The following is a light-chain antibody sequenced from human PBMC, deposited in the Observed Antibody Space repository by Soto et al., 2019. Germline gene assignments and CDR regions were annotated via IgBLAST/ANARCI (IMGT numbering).Light chain of an antibody. CDR2: EVR. Sequence: QSALTQPASVSGSPGQSITISCTGTSSDVGAYNYDSWYQQYPGRAPKVIIFEVRKRPSGVSTRFSGSKSGDTASLTISGLQAEDEADYYCSSYRSSTTFVFGTGTRSPS. CDR3: SSYRSSTTFV. V-gene: IGLV2-14*01. J-gene: IGLJ1*01. CDR1: SSDVGAYNY.